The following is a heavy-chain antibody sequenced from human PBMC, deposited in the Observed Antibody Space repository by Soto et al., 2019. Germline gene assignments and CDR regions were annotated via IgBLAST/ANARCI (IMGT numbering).Heavy chain of an antibody. CDR3: ARGRVVVITVSYYYGMDV. V-gene: IGHV1-69*01. CDR1: GGTFSSYA. D-gene: IGHD3-22*01. J-gene: IGHJ6*02. Sequence: QVQLVQSGAEVKKPGSSVKVSCKASGGTFSSYAISWVRQAPGQGLEWMGGIIPIFGTANYAQKFQGRVMITADESTSTAYMELSSLRSEDTAVYYCARGRVVVITVSYYYGMDVWGQGTTVTVSS. CDR2: IIPIFGTA.